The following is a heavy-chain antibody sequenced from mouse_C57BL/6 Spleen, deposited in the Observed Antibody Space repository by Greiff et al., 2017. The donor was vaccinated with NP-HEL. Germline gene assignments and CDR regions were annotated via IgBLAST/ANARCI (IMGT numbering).Heavy chain of an antibody. CDR2: INPSSGYT. CDR3: ARRVTTVVATDYFDY. V-gene: IGHV1-4*01. D-gene: IGHD1-1*01. Sequence: VQLQQSGAELARPGASVKMSCKASGYTFTSYTMHWVKQRPGQGLEWIGYINPSSGYTKYNQKFKDKATLTADKSSSTAYMQLSSLTSEDSAVYYCARRVTTVVATDYFDYWGQGTTLTVSS. CDR1: GYTFTSYT. J-gene: IGHJ2*01.